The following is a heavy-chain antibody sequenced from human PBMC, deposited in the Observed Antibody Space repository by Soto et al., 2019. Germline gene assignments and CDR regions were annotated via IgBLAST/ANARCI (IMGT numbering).Heavy chain of an antibody. V-gene: IGHV4-34*01. J-gene: IGHJ6*02. CDR3: ARGPMDCSGGSCYSYYYYGMDV. CDR2: INHSGST. CDR1: GGSFSGYY. Sequence: PSETLSLTCAVYGGSFSGYYWSWIRQPPGKGLEWIGEINHSGSTNYNPSLKSRVTISVDTSKNQFSLKLSSVTAADTAVYYCARGPMDCSGGSCYSYYYYGMDVWGQGTTVTVSS. D-gene: IGHD2-15*01.